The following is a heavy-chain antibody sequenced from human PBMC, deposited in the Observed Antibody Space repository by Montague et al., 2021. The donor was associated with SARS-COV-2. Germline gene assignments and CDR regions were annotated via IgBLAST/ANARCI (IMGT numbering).Heavy chain of an antibody. CDR3: VRVGVSNWYSFFDY. V-gene: IGHV4-59*01. D-gene: IGHD6-13*01. CDR1: GGSISSYY. J-gene: IGHJ4*02. CDR2: IFHSGST. Sequence: SETLSLTCTVAGGSISSYYWRWSRQSPGKGLVWSGYIFHSGSTNYNPSLMSRVTISVDTSKNQHSLGLRSVTAADTAVYYCVRVGVSNWYSFFDYWDQGTLVSVAS.